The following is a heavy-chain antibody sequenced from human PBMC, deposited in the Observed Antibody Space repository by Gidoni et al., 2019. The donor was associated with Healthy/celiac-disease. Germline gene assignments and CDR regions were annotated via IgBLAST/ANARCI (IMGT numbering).Heavy chain of an antibody. CDR3: ARDRGWDYGDYVPFDY. Sequence: VQLRESVPGLVRPSETLSLTCPESDGYISSHYWSWTRQPPGKGLEWMGYLYYSGSTNYNPSLKSRVTISVDTSKNQFSLKLSSVTAADTAVYYCARDRGWDYGDYVPFDYWGQGTLVTVSS. V-gene: IGHV4-59*11. J-gene: IGHJ4*02. CDR1: DGYISSHY. CDR2: LYYSGST. D-gene: IGHD4-17*01.